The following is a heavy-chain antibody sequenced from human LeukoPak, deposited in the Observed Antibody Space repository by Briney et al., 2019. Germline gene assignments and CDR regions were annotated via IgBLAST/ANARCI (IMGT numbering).Heavy chain of an antibody. CDR2: INTDGMTT. CDR3: ARTTRAATGNDY. Sequence: GGSLRLSCAASGFTLSYHWMHWARQAPGKGLVWVARINTDGMTTNYADSVNGRFTISRDNAKNTIYLQMNSLRAEDTALYFCARTTRAATGNDYWGQGTLVTVSS. CDR1: GFTLSYHW. J-gene: IGHJ4*02. V-gene: IGHV3-74*01. D-gene: IGHD6-13*01.